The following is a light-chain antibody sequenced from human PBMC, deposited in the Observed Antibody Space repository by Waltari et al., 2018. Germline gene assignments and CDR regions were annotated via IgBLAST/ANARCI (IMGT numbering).Light chain of an antibody. CDR3: QQYNNWPPDA. CDR2: GAS. CDR1: QSVSSN. Sequence: EIVMTQSPATLSVSPGERATLSCRASQSVSSNLAWYQQEPGQSPRLLSYGASTRATGIPARFSGSGSGTEFTLTISSLQSEDFAVYYCQQYNNWPPDAFGGGTKVEIK. J-gene: IGKJ4*01. V-gene: IGKV3-15*01.